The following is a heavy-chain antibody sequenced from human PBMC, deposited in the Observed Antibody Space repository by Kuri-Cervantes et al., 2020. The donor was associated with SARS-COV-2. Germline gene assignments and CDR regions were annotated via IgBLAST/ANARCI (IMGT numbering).Heavy chain of an antibody. Sequence: ASVTVSCKASGYTFTSYDINWVRQATGQGLEWMGWMNPNSGNTGYAQKFQGRVTITRNTSISTAYMELSSLRSEDTAVYYCARSVSRTIFGVGNWFDPWGQGTLVTVSS. V-gene: IGHV1-8*03. CDR2: MNPNSGNT. J-gene: IGHJ5*02. D-gene: IGHD3-3*01. CDR3: ARSVSRTIFGVGNWFDP. CDR1: GYTFTSYD.